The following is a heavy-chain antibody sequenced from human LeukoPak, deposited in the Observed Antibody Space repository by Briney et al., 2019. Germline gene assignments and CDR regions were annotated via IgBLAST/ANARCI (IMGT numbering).Heavy chain of an antibody. J-gene: IGHJ4*02. V-gene: IGHV3-7*01. CDR1: GFTFSSYW. CDR3: ARDPFPYSSGWYGDY. Sequence: GGSLRLSCAASGFTFSSYWMSWVRQAPGKGLEWVANIKQDGSEKYYVDSVKGRFTISRDNAKNSLYLQMNSLRAEDTAVYYCARDPFPYSSGWYGDYWGQGTLVTVSS. CDR2: IKQDGSEK. D-gene: IGHD6-19*01.